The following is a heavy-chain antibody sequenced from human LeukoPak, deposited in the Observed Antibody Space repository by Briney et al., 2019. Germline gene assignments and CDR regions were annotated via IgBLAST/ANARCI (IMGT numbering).Heavy chain of an antibody. J-gene: IGHJ4*02. V-gene: IGHV3-30-3*01. D-gene: IGHD6-13*01. CDR2: ISYDGSNK. CDR3: ATSSSWYYFDY. Sequence: GGSLRHSCAASGFTFSSYAMHWVRQAPGKGLEWVAVISYDGSNKYYADSVKGRFTISRDNSKNTLYLQMNSLRAEDTAVYYCATSSSWYYFDYWGQGTLVTVSS. CDR1: GFTFSSYA.